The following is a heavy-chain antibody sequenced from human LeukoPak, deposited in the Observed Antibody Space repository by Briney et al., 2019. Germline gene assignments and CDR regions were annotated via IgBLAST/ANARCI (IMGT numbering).Heavy chain of an antibody. J-gene: IGHJ4*02. CDR2: IYSDNT. CDR1: GFTVSSNS. D-gene: IGHD2-2*01. CDR3: ANDIVVVPAAALWPTTNYFDY. V-gene: IGHV3-53*01. Sequence: GGSLRLSCTVSGFTVSSNSMSWVRQAPGKGLEWVSFIYSDNTHYSDSVKGRFTISRDNSKNTLYLQMNSLRAEDTAVYYCANDIVVVPAAALWPTTNYFDYWGQGTLVTVSS.